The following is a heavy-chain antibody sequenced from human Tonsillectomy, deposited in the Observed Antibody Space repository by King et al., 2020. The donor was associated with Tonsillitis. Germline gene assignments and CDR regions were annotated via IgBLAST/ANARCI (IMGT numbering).Heavy chain of an antibody. V-gene: IGHV4-38-2*02. CDR1: GYSISSSYY. Sequence: VQLQESGPGLVKPSETLSLTCAVSGYSISSSYYWGWIRQPPGKGLEWIGTIYHSGSTYYNPSLKSRVTISVDTSKTQFSLKLSSVTAADTAVYYCARDRPVGVVPAASYFDYWGQGTLVTVSS. J-gene: IGHJ4*02. CDR2: IYHSGST. CDR3: ARDRPVGVVPAASYFDY. D-gene: IGHD2-2*01.